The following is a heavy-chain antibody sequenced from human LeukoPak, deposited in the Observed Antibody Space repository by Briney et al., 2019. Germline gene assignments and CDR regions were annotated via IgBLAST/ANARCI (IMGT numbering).Heavy chain of an antibody. D-gene: IGHD5-12*01. CDR2: IIPILGIA. Sequence: SVKVSCKASGGTFSSYAISWVRQAPGQGLEWMGRIIPILGIANYAQKFQGRVTITADKSTSTAYMELSSLRSEDTAVYYCARGGGYSGYGPQYGMDAWGQGTTVTVSS. V-gene: IGHV1-69*04. CDR3: ARGGGYSGYGPQYGMDA. CDR1: GGTFSSYA. J-gene: IGHJ6*02.